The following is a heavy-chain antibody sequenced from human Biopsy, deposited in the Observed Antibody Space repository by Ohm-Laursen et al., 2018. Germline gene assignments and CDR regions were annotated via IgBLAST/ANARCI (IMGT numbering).Heavy chain of an antibody. CDR1: GASITSYY. J-gene: IGHJ6*02. CDR3: ARDLPSSYYYAMDV. Sequence: GTLSLTCTVSGASITSYYWSWIRQPAGKGLEWIGHTYKGGNTNHNPSLKSRVSMSVDTSKNQLSLTLRSVTAVDTAVYYCARDLPSSYYYAMDVWGQGTTVTVSS. V-gene: IGHV4-4*07. CDR2: TYKGGNT.